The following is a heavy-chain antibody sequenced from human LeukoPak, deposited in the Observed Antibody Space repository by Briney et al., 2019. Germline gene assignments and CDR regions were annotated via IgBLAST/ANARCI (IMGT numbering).Heavy chain of an antibody. V-gene: IGHV3-30*02. J-gene: IGHJ4*02. D-gene: IGHD3-3*01. CDR3: AKDHFATPDYDFWSGYYIDY. CDR1: GFTFSNIG. Sequence: PGGSLRLSCAASGFTFSNIGMHWVRQAPGKGLEWVAFIRYDESKKYFADSVRGRFTISRDNSKNMMYLQMNSLRADDTAVYYCAKDHFATPDYDFWSGYYIDYWGQGILVTVSS. CDR2: IRYDESKK.